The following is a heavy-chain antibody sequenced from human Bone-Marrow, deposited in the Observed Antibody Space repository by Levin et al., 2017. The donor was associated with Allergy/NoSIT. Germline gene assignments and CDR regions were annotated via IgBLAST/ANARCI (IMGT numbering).Heavy chain of an antibody. V-gene: IGHV3-33*03. Sequence: GESLKISCAASGFWFSGSGMHWVRQAPGKGLEWVGIIWYDGSQKYCADSVKGRFTISRDNSKNTVDLQMSSLRAEDTAVYYCAKDQGTDGGDGVVLMPGAHGLGYFDYWGQGTLVAVAS. CDR2: IWYDGSQK. CDR3: AKDQGTDGGDGVVLMPGAHGLGYFDY. CDR1: GFWFSGSG. D-gene: IGHD4-23*01. J-gene: IGHJ4*02.